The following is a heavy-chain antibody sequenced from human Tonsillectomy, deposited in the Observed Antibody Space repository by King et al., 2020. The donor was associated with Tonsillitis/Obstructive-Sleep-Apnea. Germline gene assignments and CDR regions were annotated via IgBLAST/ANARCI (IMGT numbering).Heavy chain of an antibody. D-gene: IGHD3-3*01. CDR1: GFTFSSYA. Sequence: VQLVESGGGLVQPGGSLRLSCAASGFTFSSYAMSWVRQAPGKGLEWVSAISGSGGSTYYADSVKGRFTISRDNSKNTLYLQMNSLRAEDTAVYYCAKWNYDFWSGHHHDAFDIWGQGTMVTVSS. V-gene: IGHV3-23*04. J-gene: IGHJ3*02. CDR3: AKWNYDFWSGHHHDAFDI. CDR2: ISGSGGST.